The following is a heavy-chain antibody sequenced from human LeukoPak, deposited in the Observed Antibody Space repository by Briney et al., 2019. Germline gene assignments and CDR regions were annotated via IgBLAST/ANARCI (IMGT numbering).Heavy chain of an antibody. CDR2: ISWNSGSI. D-gene: IGHD3-3*01. J-gene: IGHJ4*02. CDR1: GFTFSSYA. CDR3: AKATVTIFGGPFDY. V-gene: IGHV3-9*03. Sequence: GGSLRLSCAASGFTFSSYAMSWVRQAPGKGLEWVSGISWNSGSIGYADSVKGRFTISRDNAKNSLYLQMNSLRAEDMALYYCAKATVTIFGGPFDYWGQGTLVTVSS.